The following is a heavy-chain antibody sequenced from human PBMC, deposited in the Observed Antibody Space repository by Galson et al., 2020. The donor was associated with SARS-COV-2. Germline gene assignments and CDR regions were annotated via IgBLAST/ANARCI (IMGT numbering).Heavy chain of an antibody. V-gene: IGHV3-9*01. CDR1: GFTFDDYA. CDR2: ISWNSGSI. Sequence: GGSLRLSCAASGFTFDDYAMHWVRQAPGKGLEWVSGISWNSGSIGYADSVKGRFTISRDNAKNSLYLQMNSLRAEDTALYYCAKLNEQQPSGDYWGQGTLVTVSS. D-gene: IGHD6-13*01. CDR3: AKLNEQQPSGDY. J-gene: IGHJ4*02.